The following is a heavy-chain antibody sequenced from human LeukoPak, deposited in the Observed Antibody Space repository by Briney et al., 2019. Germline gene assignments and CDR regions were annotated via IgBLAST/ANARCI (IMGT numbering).Heavy chain of an antibody. Sequence: GGSLRLSCAASGFAFSGYAVTWVRQAPGKGLEWVSGISGGGEKTYYADSVKGRFTISRDNTKKMLYLQMNSLEAEDTAIYYCAKDRSPGIVGATVSPLDYWGQGTLVTVSS. CDR2: ISGGGEKT. J-gene: IGHJ4*02. D-gene: IGHD1-26*01. CDR3: AKDRSPGIVGATVSPLDY. CDR1: GFAFSGYA. V-gene: IGHV3-23*01.